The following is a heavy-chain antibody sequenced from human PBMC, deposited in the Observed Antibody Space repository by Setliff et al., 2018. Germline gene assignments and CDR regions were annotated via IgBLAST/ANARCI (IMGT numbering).Heavy chain of an antibody. CDR3: ARSSDSGYYHQRDAFDI. Sequence: ASVKVSCKTSAYTFSGYYIHWVRQAPGQGLQWMGWINPNIGDTNYAPKFQGRVTMTRDTSIKTAYLELSSLRSDDTAVYFCARSSDSGYYHQRDAFDIWGQGTRVTVSS. CDR2: INPNIGDT. J-gene: IGHJ3*02. D-gene: IGHD3-22*01. CDR1: AYTFSGYY. V-gene: IGHV1-2*02.